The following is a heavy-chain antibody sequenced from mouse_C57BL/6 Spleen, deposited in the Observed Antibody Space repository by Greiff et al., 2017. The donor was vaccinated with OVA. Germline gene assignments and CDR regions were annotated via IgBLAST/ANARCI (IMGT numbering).Heavy chain of an antibody. J-gene: IGHJ2*01. V-gene: IGHV1-15*01. Sequence: VQLQQSGAELVRPGASVTLSCKASGYTFTDYEMHWVKQTPVHGLEWIGAIDPETGGTAYNQKFKGKAILTADKSSSTAYMELRSLTSEDSAVYYCTRRRYGYYFDYWGQGTTLTVSS. CDR1: GYTFTDYE. D-gene: IGHD2-10*02. CDR3: TRRRYGYYFDY. CDR2: IDPETGGT.